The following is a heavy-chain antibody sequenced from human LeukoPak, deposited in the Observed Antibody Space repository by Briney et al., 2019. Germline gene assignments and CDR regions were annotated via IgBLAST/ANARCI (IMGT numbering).Heavy chain of an antibody. J-gene: IGHJ5*02. V-gene: IGHV3-48*03. D-gene: IGHD3-10*01. CDR1: GFTFSSYE. CDR3: ARRGDNWFDP. Sequence: GGSLRLSCAASGFTFSSYEMNWVRQAPGKGLEWVSYISATGNTIFYADSVKGRFTVSRDNAKNSLYLQMSSLRAEDTAVYYCARRGDNWFDPWGQGSLVTVSS. CDR2: ISATGNTI.